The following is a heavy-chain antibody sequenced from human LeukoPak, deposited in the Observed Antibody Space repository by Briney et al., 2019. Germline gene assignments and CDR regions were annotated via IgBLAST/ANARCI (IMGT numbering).Heavy chain of an antibody. CDR1: GGSISSGGYY. J-gene: IGHJ3*02. D-gene: IGHD6-19*01. Sequence: PSETLSLTCTVSGGSISSGGYYCRWSRQQPGKGLEWIGYIYYSGSTYYNPSLKSRITISVDTSKNQFSLKMSSVTAADTAVYYCARAPPTIAVAGSAFDIWGQGTMVTVSS. CDR3: ARAPPTIAVAGSAFDI. CDR2: IYYSGST. V-gene: IGHV4-31*03.